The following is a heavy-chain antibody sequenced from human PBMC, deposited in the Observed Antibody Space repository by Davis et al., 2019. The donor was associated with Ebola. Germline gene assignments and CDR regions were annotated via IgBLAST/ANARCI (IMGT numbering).Heavy chain of an antibody. CDR3: ARGVVIAARASGGAYYYYYGMDV. V-gene: IGHV4-34*01. Sequence: MPSETLSLTCAVYGGSFSGYYWSWTRQPPGKWLEWIGEIHHSESTNYTPSLKSRVTISVDKSKTQFSLKLSPVTAADTAVYYCARGVVIAARASGGAYYYYYGMDVWGQGTTVTVSS. D-gene: IGHD3-22*01. CDR1: GGSFSGYY. CDR2: IHHSEST. J-gene: IGHJ6*02.